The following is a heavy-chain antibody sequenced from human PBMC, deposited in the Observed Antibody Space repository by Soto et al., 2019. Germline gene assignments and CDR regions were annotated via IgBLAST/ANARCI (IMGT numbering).Heavy chain of an antibody. CDR1: GGTFSSYA. CDR2: IIPIFGTA. J-gene: IGHJ6*02. Sequence: QVQLVQSGAEVKKPGSSVKVSCKASGGTFSSYAISWVRQAPGQGLEWMGGIIPIFGTANYAQKFQGRVTCTADESTSTAYRELGSLRSEDTAVYYCASLEFGSPPSLVMDVWGQGTTVTVSS. D-gene: IGHD1-1*01. CDR3: ASLEFGSPPSLVMDV. V-gene: IGHV1-69*01.